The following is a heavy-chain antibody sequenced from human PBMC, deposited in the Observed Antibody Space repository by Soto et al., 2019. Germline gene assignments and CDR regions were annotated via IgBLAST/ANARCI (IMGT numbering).Heavy chain of an antibody. D-gene: IGHD6-13*01. V-gene: IGHV2-5*02. J-gene: IGHJ3*02. CDR3: AHQTYTAASNAFDI. CDR1: GLSLSTSGVG. Sequence: QITLKESGPTLGKPTQTLTLTCTFSGLSLSTSGVGVGWIRQPPGKALEWLALIYWDDDKRYSPSLKSRLTITNDTSKNQVVLTMTNMDPVDTATDYCAHQTYTAASNAFDIWGQGTMVTVSS. CDR2: IYWDDDK.